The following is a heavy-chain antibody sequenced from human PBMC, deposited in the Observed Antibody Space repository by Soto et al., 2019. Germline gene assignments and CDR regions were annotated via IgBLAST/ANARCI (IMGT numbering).Heavy chain of an antibody. Sequence: PGGSLRLSCAASGFTFSSYAMHWVRQAPGKGLEWVAVISYDGSNKYYADSVKGRFTISRDNSKNTLYLQMNSLRAEDTAVYYCARERGSPAAAGTGSFDYWGQGTLVTVSS. J-gene: IGHJ4*02. V-gene: IGHV3-30-3*01. CDR3: ARERGSPAAAGTGSFDY. D-gene: IGHD6-13*01. CDR2: ISYDGSNK. CDR1: GFTFSSYA.